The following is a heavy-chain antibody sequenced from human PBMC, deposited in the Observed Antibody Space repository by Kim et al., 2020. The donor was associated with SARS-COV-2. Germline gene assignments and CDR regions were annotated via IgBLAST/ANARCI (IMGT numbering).Heavy chain of an antibody. Sequence: YADSGKGRFTVSRDNSKNTQSLQMNSLRAEDTAVYYCERSYRANYYYGMDVWGQGTTVTVSS. J-gene: IGHJ6*02. D-gene: IGHD3-10*01. CDR3: ERSYRANYYYGMDV. V-gene: IGHV3-30*01.